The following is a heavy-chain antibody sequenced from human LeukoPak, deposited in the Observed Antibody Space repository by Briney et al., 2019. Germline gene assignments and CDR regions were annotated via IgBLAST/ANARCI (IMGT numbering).Heavy chain of an antibody. D-gene: IGHD2-2*03. Sequence: ASVKVSCKASGYTFTGYYMHWVRQAPGQGLEWMGWINPNSGGTNYAQKFQGRVTMTRDTSISTAYMELSRLRSDDTAVYYCARDGYCSSTSCSGPADYWGQGTLVTVPS. CDR1: GYTFTGYY. CDR3: ARDGYCSSTSCSGPADY. J-gene: IGHJ4*02. V-gene: IGHV1-2*02. CDR2: INPNSGGT.